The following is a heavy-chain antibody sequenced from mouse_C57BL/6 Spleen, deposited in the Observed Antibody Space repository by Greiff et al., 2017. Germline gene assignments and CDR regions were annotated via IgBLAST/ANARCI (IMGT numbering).Heavy chain of an antibody. J-gene: IGHJ3*01. D-gene: IGHD2-5*01. CDR2: ISDGGSYT. CDR3: ARDLDDSNFAY. Sequence: EVQRVESGGGLVKPGGSLKLSCAASGFTFSSYAMSWVRQTPEKRLEWVATISDGGSYTYYPDNVKGRFTISRDNAKNNLYLQMSHLKSEDTAMYYCARDLDDSNFAYWGQGTLVTVSA. V-gene: IGHV5-4*01. CDR1: GFTFSSYA.